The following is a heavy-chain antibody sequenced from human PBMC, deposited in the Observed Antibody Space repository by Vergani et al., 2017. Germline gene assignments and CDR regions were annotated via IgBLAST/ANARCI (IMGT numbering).Heavy chain of an antibody. D-gene: IGHD2-15*01. CDR1: GGSISSYY. V-gene: IGHV4-39*01. CDR3: ARQGYNWFDP. Sequence: QVQLQESGPGLVKPSETLSLTCTVSGGSISSYYWSWIRQPPGKGLEWIGSIYYSGSTYYNPSLKSRVTISVDTSKNQFSLKLSSVTAADTAVYYCARQGYNWFDPWGQGTLVTVSS. CDR2: IYYSGST. J-gene: IGHJ5*02.